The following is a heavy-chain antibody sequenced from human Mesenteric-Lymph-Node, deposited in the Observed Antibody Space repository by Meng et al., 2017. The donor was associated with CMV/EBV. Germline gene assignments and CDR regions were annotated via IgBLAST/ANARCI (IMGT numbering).Heavy chain of an antibody. V-gene: IGHV3-30-3*01. CDR2: ISYDGSNE. Sequence: GESLKISCAASGFPFRNYAMHWVRQAPGKGLAWVAVISYDGSNEYYADSVKGRFTISRDNSKNTLYLQMHSLRAEDSAVYYCATSIVVMPGATTDYWGQGTQVTVSS. CDR1: GFPFRNYA. CDR3: ATSIVVMPGATTDY. D-gene: IGHD2-2*01. J-gene: IGHJ4*02.